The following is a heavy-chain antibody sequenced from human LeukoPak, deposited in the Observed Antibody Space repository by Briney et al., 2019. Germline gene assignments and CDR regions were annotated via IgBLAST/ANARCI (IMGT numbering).Heavy chain of an antibody. CDR2: INPYDDNT. CDR3: AREGLIDY. J-gene: IGHJ4*02. Sequence: ASVKVSCKASGYTFNSYGITWVRQAPGQGLEWMGWINPYDDNTNYAQKFQGRVTMTTDTSTSTAYTELRSLRFDDTAVYYCAREGLIDYWGQGTLVTVSS. CDR1: GYTFNSYG. V-gene: IGHV1-18*01.